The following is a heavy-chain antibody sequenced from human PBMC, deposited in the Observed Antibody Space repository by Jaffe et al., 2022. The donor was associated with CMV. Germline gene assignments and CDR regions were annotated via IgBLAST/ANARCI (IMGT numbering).Heavy chain of an antibody. CDR1: GYTFTGYY. J-gene: IGHJ4*02. D-gene: IGHD6-13*01. Sequence: QVQLVQSGAEVKKPGASVKVSCKASGYTFTGYYMHWVRQAPGQGLEWMGWINPNSGGTNYAQKFQGRVTMTRDTSISTAYMELSRLRSDDTAVYYCARVGSSWYSGGEFDYWGQGTLVTVSS. V-gene: IGHV1-2*02. CDR3: ARVGSSWYSGGEFDY. CDR2: INPNSGGT.